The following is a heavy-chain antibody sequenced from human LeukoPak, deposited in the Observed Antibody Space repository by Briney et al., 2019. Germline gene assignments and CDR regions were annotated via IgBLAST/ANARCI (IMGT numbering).Heavy chain of an antibody. V-gene: IGHV4-61*02. D-gene: IGHD6-6*01. CDR2: IYTSGST. J-gene: IGHJ5*02. Sequence: SETLSLTCTVSGGSISSGSYYWSWIRQPAGKGLEWIGRIYTSGSTNYNPSLKSRVTISVDTSKNRFSLKLSSVTAADTAVYYCARAGLAARRHSWFDPWGQGTLVTVSS. CDR3: ARAGLAARRHSWFDP. CDR1: GGSISSGSYY.